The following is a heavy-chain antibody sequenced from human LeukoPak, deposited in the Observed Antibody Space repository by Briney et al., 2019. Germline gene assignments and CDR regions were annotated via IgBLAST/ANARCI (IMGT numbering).Heavy chain of an antibody. CDR1: GGSISSSNYY. J-gene: IGHJ4*02. D-gene: IGHD3-10*01. V-gene: IGHV4-39*01. CDR2: IYFSGNT. Sequence: SSEPLSLTCTVSGGSISSSNYYWGWIRQPPGKGLEWIGSIYFSGNTYYNPSLKSRITISVYKANNQCSLRLSSVTAADTAVYFCARLGGTRRESYFDFWGQGTLITVSS. CDR3: ARLGGTRRESYFDF.